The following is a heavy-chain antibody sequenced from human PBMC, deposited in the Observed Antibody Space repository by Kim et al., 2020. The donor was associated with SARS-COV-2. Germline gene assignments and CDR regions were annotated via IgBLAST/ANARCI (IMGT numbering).Heavy chain of an antibody. J-gene: IGHJ6*02. CDR1: GGSISSYY. D-gene: IGHD6-13*01. V-gene: IGHV4-59*01. CDR2: IYYSGST. Sequence: SETLSLTCTVSGGSISSYYWSWIRQPPGKGLEWIGYIYYSGSTNYNPSLKSRVTISVDTSKNQFSLKLSSVTAADTAVYYCARDPVVAAGTNYYYYYGMDVWGQGTTVTVSS. CDR3: ARDPVVAAGTNYYYYYGMDV.